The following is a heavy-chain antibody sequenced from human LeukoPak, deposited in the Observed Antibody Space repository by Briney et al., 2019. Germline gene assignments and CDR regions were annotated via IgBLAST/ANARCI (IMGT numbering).Heavy chain of an antibody. V-gene: IGHV4-59*01. Sequence: SETLSLTCTVSGGSFNSCYWSWIRQPPGKGLEWIAYIYYSGNTKHNPSLKSRVTISVDPSKNQFSLKLSSVTAADSAVYYCARDFKYYYDRGTSAFDIWGQGKLVTVSS. CDR2: IYYSGNT. J-gene: IGHJ3*02. D-gene: IGHD3-10*02. CDR1: GGSFNSCY. CDR3: ARDFKYYYDRGTSAFDI.